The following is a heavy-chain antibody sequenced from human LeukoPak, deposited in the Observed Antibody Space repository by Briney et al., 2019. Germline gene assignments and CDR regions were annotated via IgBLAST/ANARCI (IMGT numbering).Heavy chain of an antibody. Sequence: SETLSLTCTVSGGYISSYYWSWIRQPPGKGLEWIGYFSYSGSTRYNPSLKSRVTMSVDTSKNQFSLRLISVAAADTAVYYCARMYSGTSYYFDFWGQGTLVTVSS. V-gene: IGHV4-59*01. CDR1: GGYISSYY. CDR3: ARMYSGTSYYFDF. J-gene: IGHJ4*02. D-gene: IGHD1-26*01. CDR2: FSYSGST.